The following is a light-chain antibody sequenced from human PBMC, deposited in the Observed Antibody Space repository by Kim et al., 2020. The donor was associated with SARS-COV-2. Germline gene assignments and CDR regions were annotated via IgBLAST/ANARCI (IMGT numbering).Light chain of an antibody. J-gene: IGLJ2*01. CDR3: LLAYNGAPVV. Sequence: CGSTTRAVTSPQYPYWIHQKAGQPPRTPIYDTNYKHSWTPARFSGSLLGGKAALTLSGAQTEDEGDYYCLLAYNGAPVVFGGGTQLTVL. CDR2: DTN. CDR1: TRAVTSPQY. V-gene: IGLV7-46*01.